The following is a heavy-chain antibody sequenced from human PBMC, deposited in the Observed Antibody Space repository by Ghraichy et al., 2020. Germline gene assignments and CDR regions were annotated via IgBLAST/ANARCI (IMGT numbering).Heavy chain of an antibody. Sequence: GGSLRLSCAASGFTFSSYSMNWVRQAPGKGLEWVSSISSSSSYIYYADSVKGRFTISRDNAKNSLYLQMNSLRAEDTAVYYCARDRDVVVPAATGLNWFDPWGQGTLVTVSS. CDR3: ARDRDVVVPAATGLNWFDP. CDR2: ISSSSSYI. J-gene: IGHJ5*02. D-gene: IGHD2-2*01. V-gene: IGHV3-21*01. CDR1: GFTFSSYS.